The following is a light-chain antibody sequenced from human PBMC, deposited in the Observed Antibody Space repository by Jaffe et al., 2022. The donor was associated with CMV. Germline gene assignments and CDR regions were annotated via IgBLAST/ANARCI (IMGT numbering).Light chain of an antibody. V-gene: IGKV3-20*01. CDR1: QRVSSSY. CDR2: GAS. J-gene: IGKJ1*01. Sequence: EIVLTQSPGTLSLSPGERATLSCRASQRVSSSYLAWYQQKPGRAPRLLIFGASSRATGIPDRFSGSGSGPDFTLTIGRLEPEDFAVYYCQHYGSSTWTFGQGTKVEIK. CDR3: QHYGSSTWT.